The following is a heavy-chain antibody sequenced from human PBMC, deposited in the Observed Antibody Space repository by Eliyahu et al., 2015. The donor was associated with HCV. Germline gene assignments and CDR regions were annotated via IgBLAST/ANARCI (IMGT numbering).Heavy chain of an antibody. D-gene: IGHD3-3*01. V-gene: IGHV1-2*06. Sequence: QEHLVQSGAEVKKPGASVXVSCKASXFTFRDXYVHWVRQAPGQGLEWVGRINPNSGATNYAQKFQGRVTMTSDTSISTAYMELSGLRSDDTAVYYCARDIMADDFWSGYLDYWVREPWSPSP. J-gene: IGHJ4*02. CDR1: XFTFRDXY. CDR2: INPNSGAT. CDR3: ARDIMADDFWSGYLDY.